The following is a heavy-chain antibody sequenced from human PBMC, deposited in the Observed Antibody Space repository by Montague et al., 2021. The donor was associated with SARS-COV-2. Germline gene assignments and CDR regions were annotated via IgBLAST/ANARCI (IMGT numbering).Heavy chain of an antibody. J-gene: IGHJ6*02. CDR2: LYTSGST. CDR3: ARESGYSSGWRYYYGMDV. CDR1: GGSISNYY. D-gene: IGHD6-19*01. Sequence: SETLSLTCTVSGGSISNYYWTWIRQPAGKGLEWIGRLYTSGSTTYNPSLKSRVTMSVDTSKNQFSLNVTSVTAADTAIYYCARESGYSSGWRYYYGMDVWAKGPRSPSP. V-gene: IGHV4-4*07.